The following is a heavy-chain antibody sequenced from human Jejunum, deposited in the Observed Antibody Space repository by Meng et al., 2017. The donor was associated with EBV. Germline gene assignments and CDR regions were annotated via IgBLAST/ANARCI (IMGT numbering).Heavy chain of an antibody. CDR2: TYYRSKSYN. V-gene: IGHV6-1*01. CDR3: AGGAAAGTGSGFQH. D-gene: IGHD6-13*01. Sequence: VQLQQSGPGLVKPSQTLSLTCAIAGDSVSSNSATWHWVRQSPSRGLEWLGRTYYRSKSYNDYAVSVKSRITINPDTSKNQFSLQLNSVTPEDTAVYYCAGGAAAGTGSGFQHWGQGTLVTVSS. CDR1: GDSVSSNSAT. J-gene: IGHJ1*01.